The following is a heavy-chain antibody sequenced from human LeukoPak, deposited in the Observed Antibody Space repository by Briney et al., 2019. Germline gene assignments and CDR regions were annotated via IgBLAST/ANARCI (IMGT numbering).Heavy chain of an antibody. V-gene: IGHV4-34*01. J-gene: IGHJ4*02. CDR3: AKGIYGDSGY. CDR2: INHSGST. D-gene: IGHD4-17*01. CDR1: GGSFSGYY. Sequence: SETLSLTCAAYGGSFSGYYWSWIRQPPGKGLEWIGEINHSGSTNYNPSLKSRVTISVDTSKNQFSLKLSSVTAADTAVYYCAKGIYGDSGYWGQGTLVTVSS.